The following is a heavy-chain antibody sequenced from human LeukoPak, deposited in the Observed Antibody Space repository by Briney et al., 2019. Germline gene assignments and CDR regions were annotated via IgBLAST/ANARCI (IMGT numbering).Heavy chain of an antibody. V-gene: IGHV4-39*02. CDR1: GGSISSSSYY. CDR3: ARVEAGLLDAFDL. CDR2: IYYSGST. Sequence: SETLSLTCTVSGGSISSSSYYWGWIRQPPGKGLEWIGNIYYSGSTYHNPSLKSRVTISVDTSKNQFSLKLSSVTAADTAVYYCARVEAGLLDAFDLWGQGTMVTVSS. D-gene: IGHD2-21*01. J-gene: IGHJ3*01.